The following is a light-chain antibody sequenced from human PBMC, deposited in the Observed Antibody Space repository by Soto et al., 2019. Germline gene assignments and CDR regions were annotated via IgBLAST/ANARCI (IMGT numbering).Light chain of an antibody. Sequence: EIVMTQSPATLSVSPGERATLSCRASQSVSSNLAWYQQEPGQAPRLLIYGASSRATGIPVRFSGSGSGTEFTLTISSLQSEDFAVYYCQQYYTWPLTFGQGTRLEI. CDR1: QSVSSN. V-gene: IGKV3-15*01. J-gene: IGKJ5*01. CDR3: QQYYTWPLT. CDR2: GAS.